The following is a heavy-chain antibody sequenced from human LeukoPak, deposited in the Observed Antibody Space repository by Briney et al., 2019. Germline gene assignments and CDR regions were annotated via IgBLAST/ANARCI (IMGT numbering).Heavy chain of an antibody. CDR3: AREDRSWYYDFWSGPRDFDY. Sequence: PGGSLRLSCAACGFTFSSYSMNWVRQAPGKGLEWVSSISSSSSYIYYADSVKGRFTISRDNAKNSLYLQMNSLRAEDTAVYYCAREDRSWYYDFWSGPRDFDYWGQGTLITVSS. J-gene: IGHJ4*02. CDR2: ISSSSSYI. V-gene: IGHV3-21*01. CDR1: GFTFSSYS. D-gene: IGHD3-3*01.